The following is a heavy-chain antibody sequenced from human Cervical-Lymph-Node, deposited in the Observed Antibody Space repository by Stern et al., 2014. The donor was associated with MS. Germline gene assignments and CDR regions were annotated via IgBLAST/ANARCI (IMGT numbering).Heavy chain of an antibody. D-gene: IGHD2-21*02. Sequence: QVQLVQSGAEVKKPGSSVKVSCKVSGGTFSDNAFSWVRQATGQGLEWMGGIIPIFGSADYAQNFQGRVTITADESTSTVYMEMSSLRSEDTAVYHCARGAYCGGDCYWGWFDSWGQGTLVTVSS. CDR1: GGTFSDNA. V-gene: IGHV1-69*01. J-gene: IGHJ5*01. CDR2: IIPIFGSA. CDR3: ARGAYCGGDCYWGWFDS.